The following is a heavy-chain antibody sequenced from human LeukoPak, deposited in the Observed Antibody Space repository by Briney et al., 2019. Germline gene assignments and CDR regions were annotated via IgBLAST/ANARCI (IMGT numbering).Heavy chain of an antibody. J-gene: IGHJ4*02. Sequence: ASVKVSCKASGYTFTGYYMHWVRQAPGQGLEWMGWMNPNSGNTGYAQKFQGRVTMTRNTSISTAYMELSSLRSEDTAVYYCARGWFGESFDYWGQGTLVTVSS. D-gene: IGHD3-10*01. CDR1: GYTFTGYY. CDR3: ARGWFGESFDY. V-gene: IGHV1-8*02. CDR2: MNPNSGNT.